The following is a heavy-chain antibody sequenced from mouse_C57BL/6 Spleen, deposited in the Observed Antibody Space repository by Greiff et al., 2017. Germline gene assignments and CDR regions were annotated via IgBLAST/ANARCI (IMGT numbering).Heavy chain of an antibody. D-gene: IGHD2-4*01. CDR3: ARGGFGDYDDWFAY. CDR1: GYSFTDYN. Sequence: VQLQQSGPELVKPGASVKISCKASGYSFTDYNMNWVKQSNGKSLEWIGVINPNYGTTSYNQKFKGKATLTVDQSSSTAYMQLNIRTSEDSAVYYCARGGFGDYDDWFAYWGQGTLVTVSA. CDR2: INPNYGTT. J-gene: IGHJ3*01. V-gene: IGHV1-39*01.